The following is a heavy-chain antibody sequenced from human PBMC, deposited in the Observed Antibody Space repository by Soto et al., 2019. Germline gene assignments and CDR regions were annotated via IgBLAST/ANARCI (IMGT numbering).Heavy chain of an antibody. J-gene: IGHJ6*02. CDR3: ARMSDIVVVPAAIYYYYGMDV. V-gene: IGHV2-26*01. D-gene: IGHD2-2*01. Sequence: QVTLKESGPVLVKPTETLTLTCTVSGFSLSNARMGVSWIRQPPGKALEWLAHIFSNDEKSYSTSLKSRLTIAKDTSKSQVVHTKTNMDPVDTATYYCARMSDIVVVPAAIYYYYGMDVWGQGTTVTVSS. CDR1: GFSLSNARMG. CDR2: IFSNDEK.